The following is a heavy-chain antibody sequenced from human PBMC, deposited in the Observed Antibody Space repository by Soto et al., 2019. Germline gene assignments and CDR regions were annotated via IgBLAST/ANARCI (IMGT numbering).Heavy chain of an antibody. V-gene: IGHV3-53*01. CDR1: GFTVSSNY. D-gene: IGHD5-12*01. CDR2: IYSGGST. Sequence: PGGSLRLSCAASGFTVSSNYMSWVRQAPGKGLEWVSVIYSGGSTYYADSVKGRFTISRDNSKNTLYLQMNSLRAEDTAVYYCARGWWLRSRSFDPWGQGTLVTVSS. CDR3: ARGWWLRSRSFDP. J-gene: IGHJ5*02.